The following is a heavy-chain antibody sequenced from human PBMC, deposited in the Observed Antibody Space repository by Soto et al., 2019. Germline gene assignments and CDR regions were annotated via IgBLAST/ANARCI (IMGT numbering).Heavy chain of an antibody. CDR1: GFVFTNFW. V-gene: IGHV3-74*01. CDR2: IDTSGHST. Sequence: GGSLRLSCEASGFVFTNFWMHWVRHVPGKGLVWVARIDTSGHSTNYAESVKGRFTISRDNAKNTVSLQMNSLRVEDTGVYYCAKDSWYFDIWSQGSQVTVSS. D-gene: IGHD6-13*01. J-gene: IGHJ4*02. CDR3: AKDSWYFDI.